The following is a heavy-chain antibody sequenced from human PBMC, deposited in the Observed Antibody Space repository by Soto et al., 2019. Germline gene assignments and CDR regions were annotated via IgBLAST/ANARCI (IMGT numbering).Heavy chain of an antibody. Sequence: QVQLVQSGAEVKKPGASVKVSCKTSGYTFAAYYIHWIRQAPGQGLEWMGWINPTSGGTVSAQNFQNRVTMTRDTSISTAYMELRRLNSDDTAGYYCARDPDYGDYWGYFFDSWGQGTPVTVSS. CDR2: INPTSGGT. CDR1: GYTFAAYY. CDR3: ARDPDYGDYWGYFFDS. V-gene: IGHV1-2*02. D-gene: IGHD4-17*01. J-gene: IGHJ4*02.